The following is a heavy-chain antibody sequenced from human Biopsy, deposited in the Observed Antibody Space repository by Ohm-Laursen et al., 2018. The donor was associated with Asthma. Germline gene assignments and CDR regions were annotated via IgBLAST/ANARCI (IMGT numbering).Heavy chain of an antibody. Sequence: SVKVSCNSLGGTFNTYVIGWVRQAPGQGLEWMGGINSVFGTTTYPQKFQDRVTITADDSPSTVYMELSSLRPEDTAVYYCARKAGSCISRTCYSLDFWGQGTLVTVSS. J-gene: IGHJ4*02. CDR2: INSVFGTT. CDR1: GGTFNTYV. CDR3: ARKAGSCISRTCYSLDF. D-gene: IGHD2-2*01. V-gene: IGHV1-69*13.